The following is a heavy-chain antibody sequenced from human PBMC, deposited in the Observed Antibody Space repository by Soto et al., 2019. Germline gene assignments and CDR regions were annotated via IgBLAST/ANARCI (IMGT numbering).Heavy chain of an antibody. CDR2: ISSSSSTI. CDR1: GFTFSSYS. CDR3: ARDPRHFYDILTGYRPGY. J-gene: IGHJ4*02. V-gene: IGHV3-48*02. D-gene: IGHD3-9*01. Sequence: GGSLRLSCAASGFTFSSYSMNWVRQAPGKGLEWVSYISSSSSTIYYADSVKGRFTISRDNAKNSLYLQMNSLRDEDTAVYYCARDPRHFYDILTGYRPGYWGQGTLVTVSS.